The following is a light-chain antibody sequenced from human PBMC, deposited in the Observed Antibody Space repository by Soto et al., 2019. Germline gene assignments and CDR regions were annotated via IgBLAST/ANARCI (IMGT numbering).Light chain of an antibody. J-gene: IGKJ5*01. Sequence: DIQMTQSPSSVSASVGDRVTITCRASQNIDKWIAWYQQKPGKAPKLLIYAASSLRGGVPSRFSGSGSGTDFTLTISSLQPEDFATYSCQHARSFPITCGQGTRLE. CDR1: QNIDKW. CDR2: AAS. CDR3: QHARSFPIT. V-gene: IGKV1-12*01.